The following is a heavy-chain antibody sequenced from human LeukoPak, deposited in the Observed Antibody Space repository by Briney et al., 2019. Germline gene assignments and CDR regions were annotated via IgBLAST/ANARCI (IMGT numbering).Heavy chain of an antibody. CDR2: ISGSGGST. D-gene: IGHD1-26*01. V-gene: IGHV3-23*01. CDR1: GFTFSSYA. J-gene: IGHJ4*02. Sequence: GGSLRLSCAASGFTFSSYAMSWVRQAPGKGLEWVSAISGSGGSTYYADSVKGRFTISRDNAKNSLYLQMNSLRAEDTAVYYCARDRGGSYSAIDYWGQGTLVTVSS. CDR3: ARDRGGSYSAIDY.